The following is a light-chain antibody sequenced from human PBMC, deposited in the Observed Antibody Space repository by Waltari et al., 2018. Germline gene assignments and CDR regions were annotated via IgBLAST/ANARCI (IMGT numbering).Light chain of an antibody. J-gene: IGKJ3*01. CDR2: SAS. Sequence: DIQMTQSPSSLSASVGDRVIITCRASQTISTYLNWYRQKPGKAPHLLIYSASTLQSGVPSRFSGSGSGTEFTLTISTLQPEDFATYYCQQSYITPRTFGPGTKVDLK. CDR3: QQSYITPRT. CDR1: QTISTY. V-gene: IGKV1-39*01.